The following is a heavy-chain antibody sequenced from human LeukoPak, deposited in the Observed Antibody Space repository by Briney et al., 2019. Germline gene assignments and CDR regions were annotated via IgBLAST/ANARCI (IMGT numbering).Heavy chain of an antibody. CDR2: IRSKAYGGTT. D-gene: IGHD5-18*01. Sequence: GGSLRLSCTASGFTFGDYAMSWVRQAPGKGLEWVGFIRSKAYGGTTEYAESVKGRFTISRDDSKSIAYLQMNSLKTEDTAVYYCTRVERGYSYGFDYGGQGTLVTVSS. J-gene: IGHJ4*02. CDR1: GFTFGDYA. CDR3: TRVERGYSYGFDY. V-gene: IGHV3-49*04.